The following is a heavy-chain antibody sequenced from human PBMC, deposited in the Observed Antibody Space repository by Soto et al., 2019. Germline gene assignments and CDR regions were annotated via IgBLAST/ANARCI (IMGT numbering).Heavy chain of an antibody. Sequence: LSLTCAVSGYSISSGYYWGWIRQSPGKGLEWIGSIYHSGSTYYNPSLKSRVTISVDTSKNQFSLKLSSVTAADTAVYYCARKNVVDWYFDLWGRGTLVTVSS. D-gene: IGHD2-15*01. V-gene: IGHV4-38-2*01. J-gene: IGHJ2*01. CDR3: ARKNVVDWYFDL. CDR1: GYSISSGYY. CDR2: IYHSGST.